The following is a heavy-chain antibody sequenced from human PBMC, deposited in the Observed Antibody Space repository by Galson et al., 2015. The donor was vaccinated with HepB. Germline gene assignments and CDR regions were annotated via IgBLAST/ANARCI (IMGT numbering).Heavy chain of an antibody. CDR3: ARMSSYYYDASAFYQGGYFDL. D-gene: IGHD3-22*01. Sequence: ETLSLTCTVSGGSIRSHYWSWIRQPPGKGLEWIGFISYSGTSNQSPSLKSRVTISLDMSKTQFSLKLTSVTAADTAIYYCARMSSYYYDASAFYQGGYFDLWGRGALVTVSP. V-gene: IGHV4-59*08. CDR1: GGSIRSHY. CDR2: ISYSGTS. J-gene: IGHJ2*01.